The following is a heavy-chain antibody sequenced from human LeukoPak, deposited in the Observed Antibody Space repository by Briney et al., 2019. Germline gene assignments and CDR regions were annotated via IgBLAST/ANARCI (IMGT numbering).Heavy chain of an antibody. D-gene: IGHD2-15*01. Sequence: ASVKVSCKASGYTFTSYDINWVRQATGQGLEWMGWMNPNSGNTGYAQKFQGRVTITRNTSISTAYMELSSLRSEDTAVYYCARLGYCSGGSCYYYYYMDVWGKGTTVTVSS. V-gene: IGHV1-8*03. J-gene: IGHJ6*03. CDR1: GYTFTSYD. CDR2: MNPNSGNT. CDR3: ARLGYCSGGSCYYYYYMDV.